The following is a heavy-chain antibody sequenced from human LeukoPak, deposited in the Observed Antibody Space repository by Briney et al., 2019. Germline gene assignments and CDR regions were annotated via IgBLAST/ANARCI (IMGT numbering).Heavy chain of an antibody. V-gene: IGHV3-64*03. D-gene: IGHD3-3*01. CDR3: VKDQGYYDFWSGYEYFHH. CDR1: GFTFSSYS. Sequence: EGSLRLSCSASGFTFSSYSLHWLRQAPGKGLQYVSGISSNGGSTDYADSVKGRFTISRDNSKNTLYLQMSSLRAEDTAVYYCVKDQGYYDFWSGYEYFHHWGQGTLVTVSS. CDR2: ISSNGGST. J-gene: IGHJ1*01.